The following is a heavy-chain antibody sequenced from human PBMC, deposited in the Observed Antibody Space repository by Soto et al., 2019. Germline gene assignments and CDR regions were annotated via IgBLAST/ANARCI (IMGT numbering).Heavy chain of an antibody. D-gene: IGHD3-10*01. V-gene: IGHV4-31*03. J-gene: IGHJ5*02. CDR3: AREGTYYGSGSYYNGGVWFDP. CDR1: GGSISSGGYY. CDR2: IYYSGST. Sequence: SETLSLTCTVSGGSISSGGYYWSWIRQHPGKGLEWIGYIYYSGSTYYNPSLKSRVTISVDTSKNQFSLKLSSVTAADTAVYYCAREGTYYGSGSYYNGGVWFDPWGQGTLVTVSS.